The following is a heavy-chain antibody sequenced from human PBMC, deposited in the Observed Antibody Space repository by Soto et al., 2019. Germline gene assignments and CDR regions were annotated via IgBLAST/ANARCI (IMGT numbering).Heavy chain of an antibody. Sequence: SETLSLSCAVSGGSISSGGYSWGWIGQPPGEGLEWIGYIYHSGSTYYNPSLKSRVTISVDRSKNQFSLKLSSVTAADTAVYYCAREGGDYDFRTGYYRGAFDIWGQGTMVT. V-gene: IGHV4-30-2*01. CDR3: AREGGDYDFRTGYYRGAFDI. CDR2: IYHSGST. D-gene: IGHD3-3*01. CDR1: GGSISSGGYS. J-gene: IGHJ3*02.